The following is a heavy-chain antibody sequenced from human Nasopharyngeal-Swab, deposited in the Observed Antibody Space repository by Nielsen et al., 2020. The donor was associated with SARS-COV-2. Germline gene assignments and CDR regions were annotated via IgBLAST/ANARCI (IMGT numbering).Heavy chain of an antibody. Sequence: CQAPGKGLEWVGYVYYTGGTSYNPSLKSRVTLSLDTSNKQFPLRLTSVTPADRAIYYCARMDAATDFWGQGTLVTVSS. D-gene: IGHD2-15*01. V-gene: IGHV4-59*08. CDR3: ARMDAATDF. J-gene: IGHJ4*02. CDR2: VYYTGGT.